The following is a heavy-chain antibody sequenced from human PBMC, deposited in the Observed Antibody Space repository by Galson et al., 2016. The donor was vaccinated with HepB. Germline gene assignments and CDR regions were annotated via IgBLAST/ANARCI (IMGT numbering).Heavy chain of an antibody. D-gene: IGHD2-2*01. J-gene: IGHJ4*02. Sequence: SLRLSCAASGFTVSSNYMTWVRQAPGKGLEYVSVIYSGGTTYYADSVKGRFTISRDNSKNTLFLQMNTLRAEDTAVYYCARDRGFYSSTWDWGQGTLVTVSS. V-gene: IGHV3-53*01. CDR3: ARDRGFYSSTWD. CDR1: GFTVSSNY. CDR2: IYSGGTT.